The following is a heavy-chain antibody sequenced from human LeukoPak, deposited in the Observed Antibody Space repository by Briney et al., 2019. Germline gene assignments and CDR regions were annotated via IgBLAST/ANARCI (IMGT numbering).Heavy chain of an antibody. CDR1: GYTFTSYD. CDR2: INPNSGGT. Sequence: ASVKVSCKASGYTFTSYDINWVRQAPGQGLEWMGWINPNSGGTNYAQKFQGRVTMTRDTSISTAYMELSRLRSDDTAVYYCARAERGYVALGYWGQGTLVTVSS. CDR3: ARAERGYVALGY. J-gene: IGHJ4*02. D-gene: IGHD5-12*01. V-gene: IGHV1-2*02.